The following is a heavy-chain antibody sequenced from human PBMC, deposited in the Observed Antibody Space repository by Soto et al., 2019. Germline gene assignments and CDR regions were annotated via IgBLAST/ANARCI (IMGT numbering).Heavy chain of an antibody. J-gene: IGHJ4*02. D-gene: IGHD1-1*01. V-gene: IGHV4-39*01. Sequence: PSETLSLTCIVSGGSITRRSSYWAWIRQPPGKGLEWVGTFYDGNTYHNPSLRSRITIAVDTSKNQFSLKLNSVAAADTAFYYCATTRELAVGGSFDYWGQGMLVTVSS. CDR1: GGSITRRSSY. CDR2: FYDGNT. CDR3: ATTRELAVGGSFDY.